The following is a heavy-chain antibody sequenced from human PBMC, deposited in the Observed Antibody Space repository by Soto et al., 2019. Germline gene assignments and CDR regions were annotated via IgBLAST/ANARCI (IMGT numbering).Heavy chain of an antibody. D-gene: IGHD1-7*01. Sequence: QVQLVQSGAEVKEPGASVKVSCKASGYRFSIFGISWVRQAPGQGLEWMGWIGSYNGNTDYEQKLQGRVTLTTDTSTSTAYMELKSLRSDDTAVYYWARSGAELTMYFDHWGRGTLVTVSS. CDR3: ARSGAELTMYFDH. CDR2: IGSYNGNT. V-gene: IGHV1-18*01. J-gene: IGHJ4*02. CDR1: GYRFSIFG.